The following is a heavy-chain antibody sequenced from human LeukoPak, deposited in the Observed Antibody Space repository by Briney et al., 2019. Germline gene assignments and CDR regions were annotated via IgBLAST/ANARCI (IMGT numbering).Heavy chain of an antibody. CDR3: ARLYGDYGLAYYYYGMDV. V-gene: IGHV4-59*01. CDR1: GVSISSYY. J-gene: IGHJ6*02. D-gene: IGHD4-17*01. Sequence: PSETLSLTCTVSGVSISSYYWSWIRQPPGKGLEWIGYIYYGGSTNYNPSLKSRVTISVDTSKNQFSLKLSSVTAADTAVYYCARLYGDYGLAYYYYGMDVWGQGTTVTVSS. CDR2: IYYGGST.